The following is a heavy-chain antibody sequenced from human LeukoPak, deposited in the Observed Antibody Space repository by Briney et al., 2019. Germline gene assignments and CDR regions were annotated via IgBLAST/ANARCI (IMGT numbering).Heavy chain of an antibody. CDR3: ARDGHQLLTDYYFYYYMDV. CDR2: MKQDGSDK. V-gene: IGHV3-7*01. CDR1: GFTFSSYW. D-gene: IGHD2-2*01. Sequence: SGGSLRLSCAASGFTFSSYWMSWVRQAPGKGLEWVANMKQDGSDKYYVDSVKGRFTISRDNAKNSLYLQMNSLRADDTAVYYCARDGHQLLTDYYFYYYMDVWGKGTTVTVSS. J-gene: IGHJ6*03.